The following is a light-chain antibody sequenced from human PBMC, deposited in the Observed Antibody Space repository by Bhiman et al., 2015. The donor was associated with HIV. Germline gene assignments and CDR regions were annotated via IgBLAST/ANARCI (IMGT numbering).Light chain of an antibody. V-gene: IGLV2-14*01. CDR1: SSDVGGYNY. CDR3: SSYTSSSTPYV. J-gene: IGLJ1*01. Sequence: QSALTQSASVSGSPAQSITISCSGSSSDVGGYNYVSWFQQHPGKAPKLMIYDVSKRPSGVSNRFSGSKSGNTASLTISGLQAEDEAEYYCSSYTSSSTPYVFGTGTKVTVL. CDR2: DVS.